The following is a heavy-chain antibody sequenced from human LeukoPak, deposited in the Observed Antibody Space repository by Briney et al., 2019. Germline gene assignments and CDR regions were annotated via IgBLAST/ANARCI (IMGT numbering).Heavy chain of an antibody. CDR2: IHSDGTST. Sequence: GGSLRLSCVASGFTFSSYWMHWVRQAPGKGLVWVSRIHSDGTSTSYADSVKGRFTISRDNAKNMLYLQMNSLRAEDTAVYYCARGGSGCFDYWGQGTLSPSPQ. CDR3: ARGGSGCFDY. V-gene: IGHV3-74*01. J-gene: IGHJ4*02. D-gene: IGHD6-19*01. CDR1: GFTFSSYW.